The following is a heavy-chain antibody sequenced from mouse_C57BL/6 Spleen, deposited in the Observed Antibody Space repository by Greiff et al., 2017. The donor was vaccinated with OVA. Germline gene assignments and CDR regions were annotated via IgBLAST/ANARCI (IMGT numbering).Heavy chain of an antibody. Sequence: EVKLVESGGGLVQPKGSLKLSCAASGFSFNTYAMNWVRQAPGKGLEWVARIRSKSNNYATFYADSVKDRFTISRDDSESMLYLQMNNLKTEDTAMDYCVRHQDGYYGFDYWGQGTTLTVSS. CDR2: IRSKSNNYAT. J-gene: IGHJ2*01. V-gene: IGHV10-1*01. D-gene: IGHD2-3*01. CDR3: VRHQDGYYGFDY. CDR1: GFSFNTYA.